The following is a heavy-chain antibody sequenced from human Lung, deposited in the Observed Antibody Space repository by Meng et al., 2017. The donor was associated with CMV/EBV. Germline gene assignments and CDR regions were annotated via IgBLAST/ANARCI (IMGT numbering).Heavy chain of an antibody. CDR2: IIPILGIA. D-gene: IGHD4-11*01. J-gene: IGHJ6*02. CDR1: GGTFSSYA. V-gene: IGHV1-69*10. Sequence: SXXVSCKASGGTFSSYAISWVRQAPGQGLEWMGGIIPILGIANYAQKFQGRVTITADKSTSTAYMELSSLRSEDTAVYYCARAFDSNYDYYYYGMDVWGQGTTVPVSS. CDR3: ARAFDSNYDYYYYGMDV.